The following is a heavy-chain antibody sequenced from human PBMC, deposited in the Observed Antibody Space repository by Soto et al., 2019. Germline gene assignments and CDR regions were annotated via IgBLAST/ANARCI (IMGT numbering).Heavy chain of an antibody. Sequence: EVQLVESGGGLVQPGGSLRLSCAASGFTFSNYWMHWVRQAPGKGLVWVSRINSDGSSINYADSVKGQFTISRDNAKNTLYRQMSSLRADDTAVYYCGRGASGSYRLDYWGQGTLVTVSS. CDR2: INSDGSSI. J-gene: IGHJ4*02. V-gene: IGHV3-74*01. CDR1: GFTFSNYW. CDR3: GRGASGSYRLDY. D-gene: IGHD3-10*01.